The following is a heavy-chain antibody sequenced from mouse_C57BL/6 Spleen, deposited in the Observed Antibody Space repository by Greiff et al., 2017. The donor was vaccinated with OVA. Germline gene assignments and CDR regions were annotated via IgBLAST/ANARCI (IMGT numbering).Heavy chain of an antibody. J-gene: IGHJ2*01. CDR1: GYSFTSYY. CDR2: IYPGSGNT. V-gene: IGHV1-66*01. CDR3: AREGYSPLDY. D-gene: IGHD2-12*01. Sequence: QVQLQQSGPELVKPGASVKISCKASGYSFTSYYIHWVKQRPEQGLEWIGWIYPGSGNTKYNEKFKGKATLTADTSSSTAYMQLSSLTSEDSAVYYCAREGYSPLDYWGQGTTLTVSS.